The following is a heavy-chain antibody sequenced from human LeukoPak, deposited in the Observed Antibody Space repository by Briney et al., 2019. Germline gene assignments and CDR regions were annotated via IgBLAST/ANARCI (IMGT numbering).Heavy chain of an antibody. J-gene: IGHJ6*03. Sequence: GGSLRHSCAAPGFTPSSNYMSWVRPAPGKGLGWVSDIYRGGSTHYADPAKGRSTTSRGNSKPTPHLKMNSTSAEDTAVYYCAREKRIETYYYDSSGYYVGKIYYYYYMDVWGKGTTVTVSS. CDR1: GFTPSSNY. V-gene: IGHV3-53*01. D-gene: IGHD3-22*01. CDR2: IYRGGST. CDR3: AREKRIETYYYDSSGYYVGKIYYYYYMDV.